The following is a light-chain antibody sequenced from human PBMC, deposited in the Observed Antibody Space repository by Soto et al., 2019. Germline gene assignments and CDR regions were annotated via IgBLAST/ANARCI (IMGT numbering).Light chain of an antibody. CDR3: QQRRYWPVT. CDR1: QSVSSY. V-gene: IGKV3-11*01. J-gene: IGKJ1*01. Sequence: EIVLTQSPAILSMSPGERATLSCRASQSVSSYFAWYQQKPGQAPRLLIYDASNRATGVPAMFSGSGSGTDFTLTISSLEPEDFAVYYCQQRRYWPVTFGQGTKVDIK. CDR2: DAS.